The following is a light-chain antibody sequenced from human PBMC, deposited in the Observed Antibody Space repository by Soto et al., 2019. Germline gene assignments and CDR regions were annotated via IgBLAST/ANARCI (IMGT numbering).Light chain of an antibody. CDR3: KQRSNWHRELT. CDR1: QSVSSY. CDR2: DAA. Sequence: EIVLTQSPATLSLSPGERATLSCRASQSVSSYLAWYQQKPGQAPRLLIYDAANRATGIPARFSGSGSGTDFTLTMSTVETEEFAVYYCKQRSNWHRELTFGGGTKVEIK. V-gene: IGKV3-11*01. J-gene: IGKJ4*01.